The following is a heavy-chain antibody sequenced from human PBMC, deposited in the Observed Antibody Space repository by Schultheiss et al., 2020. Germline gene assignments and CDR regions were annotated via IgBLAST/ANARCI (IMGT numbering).Heavy chain of an antibody. J-gene: IGHJ4*02. Sequence: SETLSLTCAVSGGSISSSNWWSWVRQPPGKGLEWIGEINHSGSTNYNPSLKSLVTISVDTSKNQFSLKLSSVTAADTAVYYCASSSIAARRLFDYWGQGTLVTVSS. D-gene: IGHD6-6*01. CDR2: INHSGST. CDR3: ASSSIAARRLFDY. CDR1: GGSISSSNW. V-gene: IGHV4-4*02.